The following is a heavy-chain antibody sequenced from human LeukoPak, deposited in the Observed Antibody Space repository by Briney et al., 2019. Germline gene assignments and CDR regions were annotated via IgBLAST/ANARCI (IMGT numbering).Heavy chain of an antibody. V-gene: IGHV3-30*03. CDR2: ISYDGSNK. D-gene: IGHD3-10*01. CDR1: GFTFSNYG. Sequence: GGSLRLSCATSGFTFSNYGVHWVRQAPGKGLEGVAFISYDGSNKYYVDSVKGRITISRDNAKKSLYLQMNSLRAEDTAVYYCARVGGITLALAPSPFPDYNYYYMDVWGKGTTVTVSS. J-gene: IGHJ6*03. CDR3: ARVGGITLALAPSPFPDYNYYYMDV.